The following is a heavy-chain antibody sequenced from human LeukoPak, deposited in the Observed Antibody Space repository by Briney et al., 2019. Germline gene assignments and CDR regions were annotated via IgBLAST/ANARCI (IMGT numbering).Heavy chain of an antibody. CDR2: ISWNSGSI. Sequence: GGSLRFSCAASGFTFDHYAMHWVRQAPGKGLEWVSGISWNSGSIGYADSVKGRFTISRDNAKNSLYLQMNSLRAEDTALYYCAKDTEEFPSAFDIWGQGTMVTVSS. D-gene: IGHD3-10*01. J-gene: IGHJ3*02. CDR1: GFTFDHYA. V-gene: IGHV3-9*01. CDR3: AKDTEEFPSAFDI.